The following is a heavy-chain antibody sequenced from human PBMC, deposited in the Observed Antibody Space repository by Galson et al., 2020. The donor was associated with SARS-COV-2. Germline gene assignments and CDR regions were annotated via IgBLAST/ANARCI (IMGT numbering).Heavy chain of an antibody. CDR2: ISYDGSNK. CDR3: ARDWDGYYESSGLDGDAFDS. CDR1: GFTFSSYA. V-gene: IGHV3-30*04. Sequence: GGSLRLSCAASGFTFSSYAMHWVRQAPGKGLEWVAVISYDGSNKYYADSVKGRFTISRDNSKNTLYLQMNSLRAEDTAVYYCARDWDGYYESSGLDGDAFDSWGQGTMVTVSS. J-gene: IGHJ3*02. D-gene: IGHD3-22*01.